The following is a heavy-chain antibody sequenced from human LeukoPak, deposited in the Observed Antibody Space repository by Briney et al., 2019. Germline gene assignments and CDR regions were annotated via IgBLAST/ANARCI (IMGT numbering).Heavy chain of an antibody. D-gene: IGHD5-18*01. J-gene: IGHJ6*02. CDR3: AKSWHSYGDYYYGMDV. CDR1: GFTFSSYS. V-gene: IGHV3-21*01. CDR2: ISSSSSYI. Sequence: GGSLSLSCAASGFTFSSYSMNWVRQAPGKGLEWVSSISSSSSYIYYADSVKGRFTISRDNAKNSLYLQMNSLRAEDTAVYYCAKSWHSYGDYYYGMDVWGQGTTVTVSS.